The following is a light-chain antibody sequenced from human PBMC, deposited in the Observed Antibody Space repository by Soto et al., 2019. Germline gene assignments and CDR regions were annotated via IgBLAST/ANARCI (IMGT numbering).Light chain of an antibody. Sequence: EIVLTQSPGTLSLSPGERATLSCRASHSLSSNFLAWYQQTPGQAPRLLIFGASSRATGIPDRFSGSGSGTDFTLTISRLEPEDFAVYYCQQYGGSPMFTFGQRTKLEIK. J-gene: IGKJ2*01. V-gene: IGKV3-20*01. CDR3: QQYGGSPMFT. CDR1: HSLSSNF. CDR2: GAS.